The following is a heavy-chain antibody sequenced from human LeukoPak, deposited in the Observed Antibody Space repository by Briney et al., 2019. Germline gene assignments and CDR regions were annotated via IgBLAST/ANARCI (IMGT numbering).Heavy chain of an antibody. J-gene: IGHJ4*02. CDR2: IYYSGST. CDR1: GGSISSSSYY. Sequence: SETLSLTCTVSGGSISSSSYYWGWIRQPPGKGPEWIGSIYYSGSTYYNPSLKSRVTISVDTSKNQFSLKLSSVTAADTAVYYCARDLDYWGQGTLVAVSS. CDR3: ARDLDY. V-gene: IGHV4-39*07.